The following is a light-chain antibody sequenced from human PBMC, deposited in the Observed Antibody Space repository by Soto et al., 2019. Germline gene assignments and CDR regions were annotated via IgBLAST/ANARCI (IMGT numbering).Light chain of an antibody. V-gene: IGKV3-20*01. CDR1: QNIYINS. J-gene: IGKJ3*01. Sequence: EIVLTQSPDTLSLSPGERATLSCRASQNIYINSLAWYQQRPGQAPRLLIYGWSTRATAVPDRFSGSGSGTDFALTVSRLEPGDFALYYCQQYGAPPLSFGPGTKV. CDR2: GWS. CDR3: QQYGAPPLS.